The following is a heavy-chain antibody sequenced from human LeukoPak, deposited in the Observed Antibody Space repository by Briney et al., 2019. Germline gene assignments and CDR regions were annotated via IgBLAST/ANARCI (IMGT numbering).Heavy chain of an antibody. CDR1: GFTFSNYW. V-gene: IGHV3-7*01. D-gene: IGHD3-3*01. CDR3: ARDTNYDFWSGYYTGDY. Sequence: PGGSLRLSCAASGFTFSNYWMAWVRQVPGKGLEWVANIKQDGSEKYYVDSVKGRFTISRDNAKNSLYLQMNSLRVEETAVYYCARDTNYDFWSGYYTGDYWGQGTLVPVSS. J-gene: IGHJ4*02. CDR2: IKQDGSEK.